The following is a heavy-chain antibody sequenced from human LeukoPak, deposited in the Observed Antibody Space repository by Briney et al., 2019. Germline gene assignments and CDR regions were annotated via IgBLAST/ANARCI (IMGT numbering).Heavy chain of an antibody. CDR2: ISSSSSYI. V-gene: IGHV3-21*01. D-gene: IGHD3-16*01. Sequence: GGSLRLSCAASGFTFSSYCMHWVRQAPGKGLEWVSSISSSSSYIYYADSVKGRFTISRDNARNSMFLQMNSLRVEDTAVYYCASQSYARVDPWGQGTLVIVSS. CDR3: ASQSYARVDP. J-gene: IGHJ5*02. CDR1: GFTFSSYC.